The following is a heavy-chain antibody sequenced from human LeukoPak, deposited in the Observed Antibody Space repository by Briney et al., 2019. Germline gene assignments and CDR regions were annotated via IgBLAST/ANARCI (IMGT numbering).Heavy chain of an antibody. CDR3: ARVPLGYYFDY. D-gene: IGHD3-16*01. Sequence: GGSLRLSCAASGFTFSSYSMNWVRQAPGKELEWVSSISSSSSYIYYADSVKGRFTISRDNAKNSLYLQMNSLRAEDTAVYYCARVPLGYYFDYWGQGTLVTVSS. V-gene: IGHV3-21*01. CDR2: ISSSSSYI. J-gene: IGHJ4*02. CDR1: GFTFSSYS.